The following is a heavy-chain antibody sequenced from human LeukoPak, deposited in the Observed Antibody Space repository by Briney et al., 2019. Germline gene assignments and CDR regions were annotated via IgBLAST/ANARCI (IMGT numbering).Heavy chain of an antibody. CDR3: AKAPTREMYYDFWSGYSNWFDP. D-gene: IGHD3-3*01. Sequence: GGPLRLSCAASGFTFSSYAMSWVRQAPGKGLEWVSAISGSGGSTYYADSVKGRFTISRDNSKNTLYLQMNSLRAEDTAVYYCAKAPTREMYYDFWSGYSNWFDPWGQGTLVTVSS. CDR2: ISGSGGST. V-gene: IGHV3-23*01. CDR1: GFTFSSYA. J-gene: IGHJ5*02.